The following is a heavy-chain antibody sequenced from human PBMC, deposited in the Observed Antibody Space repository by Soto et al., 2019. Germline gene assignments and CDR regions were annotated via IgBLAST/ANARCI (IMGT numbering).Heavy chain of an antibody. CDR2: IKSKTDRGTT. V-gene: IGHV3-15*01. CDR1: GFTFTNAW. D-gene: IGHD1-1*01. J-gene: IGHJ4*02. Sequence: HLVESGGDLVKPGGSLRLSCAASGFTFTNAWMSWVRQAPGKGPEWVGRIKSKTDRGTTDYAAPVKGRFTISRDDSKSTLYLQMNSLETEDTAVYYCATYWNQPGWGQGTLVTVSS. CDR3: ATYWNQPG.